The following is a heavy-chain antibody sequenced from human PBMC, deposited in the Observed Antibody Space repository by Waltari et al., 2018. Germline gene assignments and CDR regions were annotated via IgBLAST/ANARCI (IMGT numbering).Heavy chain of an antibody. CDR2: IKSETYGGTT. CDR1: GFTFSRSW. CDR3: TTGGVKGPHDAFDI. D-gene: IGHD2-8*01. Sequence: VQLVDSGGGLVKPGGSLSLSCAASGFTFSRSWMSWVRQAPGKGLEWIGCIKSETYGGTTDYAAPVKGRFTISRDDSKNTLYLQLNSLKTEDTAVYYCTTGGVKGPHDAFDIWGQGAMVTVSS. V-gene: IGHV3-15*01. J-gene: IGHJ3*02.